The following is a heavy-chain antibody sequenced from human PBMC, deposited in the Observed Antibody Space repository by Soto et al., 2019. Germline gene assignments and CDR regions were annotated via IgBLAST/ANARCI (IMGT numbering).Heavy chain of an antibody. CDR2: INAYNGNT. V-gene: IGHV1-18*01. Sequence: GASVKVSCKASGYSFTRYGIGWARQAPGQGLEWMGWINAYNGNTNYAQNLQGRLTLTTDTSTTTAYMELRSLRSNDTAIYYCARVEAVAGLYNYHGLDVWGQGTAVTVS. D-gene: IGHD6-19*01. CDR1: GYSFTRYG. J-gene: IGHJ6*02. CDR3: ARVEAVAGLYNYHGLDV.